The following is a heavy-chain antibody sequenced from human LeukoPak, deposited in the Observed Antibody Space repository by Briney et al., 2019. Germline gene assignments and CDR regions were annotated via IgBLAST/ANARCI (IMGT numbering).Heavy chain of an antibody. CDR2: IWYDGSNK. CDR1: GFTFSSYG. J-gene: IGHJ6*02. CDR3: ARNYEVDYYYYGMDV. Sequence: GRSLRLSCAASGFTFSSYGMHWVRQAPGKGLEWVAVIWYDGSNKYYADSVKGRFTISRDNSKNTLYLQMNSLRAEDTAVYYCARNYEVDYYYYGMDVWGQGTTATVSS. V-gene: IGHV3-33*01. D-gene: IGHD1-7*01.